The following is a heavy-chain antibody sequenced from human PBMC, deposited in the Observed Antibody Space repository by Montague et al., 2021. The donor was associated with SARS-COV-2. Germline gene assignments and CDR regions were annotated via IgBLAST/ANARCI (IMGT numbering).Heavy chain of an antibody. J-gene: IGHJ2*01. D-gene: IGHD3-16*01. V-gene: IGHV4-59*01. CDR3: AREYRIELWQTNWYFGL. CDR1: GGSISGYY. CDR2: IYHSGNT. Sequence: SETLSLTRSVSGGSISGYYWSWIRQPPGKGLEWIGYIYHSGNTKYNPSLKSRVSISVDTSKNQFSLRLSSVTAADTAVYYCAREYRIELWQTNWYFGLWGRGTLVTVSS.